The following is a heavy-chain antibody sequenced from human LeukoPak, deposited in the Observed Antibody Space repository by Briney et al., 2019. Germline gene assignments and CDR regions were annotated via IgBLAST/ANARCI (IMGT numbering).Heavy chain of an antibody. CDR2: INQEGIER. Sequence: GGSLTLSSAAYVFIFSNCWRSWHGQAPGKGREWVASINQEGIERCHEHSVKRPFHIYKDHAKNSVYLQVNSLRAEDTAVYYCATLKDAVTIFDNWGQLTLVTVSS. D-gene: IGHD4-17*01. CDR3: ATLKDAVTIFDN. CDR1: VFIFSNCW. V-gene: IGHV3-7*01. J-gene: IGHJ4*02.